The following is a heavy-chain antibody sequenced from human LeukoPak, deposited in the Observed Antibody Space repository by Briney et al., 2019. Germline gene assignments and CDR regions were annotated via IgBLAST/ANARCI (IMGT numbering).Heavy chain of an antibody. CDR3: ARAYGQVYFDN. CDR2: ISTGSSYT. D-gene: IGHD3-10*01. CDR1: GFTFSDYH. J-gene: IGHJ4*02. V-gene: IGHV3-11*06. Sequence: KPGGSLRLSCAASGFTFSDYHMSWIRQAPGKGLEWVSYISTGSSYTNYADSVKGRFTISRDNAKNSLSLQMNSLRAEDTAIYYCARAYGQVYFDNWGQGTLVTVSS.